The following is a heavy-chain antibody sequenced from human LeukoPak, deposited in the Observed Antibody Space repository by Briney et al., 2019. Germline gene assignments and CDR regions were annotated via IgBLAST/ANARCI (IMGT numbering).Heavy chain of an antibody. CDR1: GGSISSSDSY. D-gene: IGHD6-19*01. V-gene: IGHV4-39*07. CDR3: ARLPFSSIDY. J-gene: IGHJ4*02. CDR2: IYYSGIT. Sequence: SETLSLTCTVSGGSISSSDSYWGWIRQPPGQGLEWIGSIYYSGITYYTPSLKSRVTISVDTSKNQFSLILSSVTAADTAVYYCARLPFSSIDYWGQGTLVTVSS.